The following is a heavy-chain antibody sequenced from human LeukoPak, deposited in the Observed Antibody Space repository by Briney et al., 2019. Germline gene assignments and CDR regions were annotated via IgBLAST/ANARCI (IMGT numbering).Heavy chain of an antibody. D-gene: IGHD6-19*01. CDR1: GYTFTGYY. CDR3: AIGEYSSGWYFDY. J-gene: IGHJ4*02. V-gene: IGHV1-2*02. CDR2: INPNSGGT. Sequence: ASVKVSCKASGYTFTGYYMHWVRQAPGQGLEWMGWINPNSGGTNYAQKFQGRVTMTGDTSISTAYMELSRLRSDDTAVYYCAIGEYSSGWYFDYWGQGTLVTVSS.